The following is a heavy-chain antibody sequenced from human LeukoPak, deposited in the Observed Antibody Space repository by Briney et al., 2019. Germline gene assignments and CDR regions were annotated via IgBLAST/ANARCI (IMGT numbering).Heavy chain of an antibody. D-gene: IGHD6-13*01. V-gene: IGHV3-23*01. CDR3: AKDRASSSWEKFDY. J-gene: IGHJ4*02. CDR2: ISGSGGST. Sequence: GGSLRLSCAASGFTFSSYAMSWVRQAPGKGLEWVSAISGSGGSTYYADSVKGRFTIPRDNSKNTLYLQMNSRRAEDTAVYYCAKDRASSSWEKFDYWGQGTLVSVSS. CDR1: GFTFSSYA.